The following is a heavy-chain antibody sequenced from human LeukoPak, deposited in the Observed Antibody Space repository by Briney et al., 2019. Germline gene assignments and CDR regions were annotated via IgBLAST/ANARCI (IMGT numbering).Heavy chain of an antibody. J-gene: IGHJ4*02. CDR1: GFTFSSYG. CDR2: IWYDGSNK. CDR3: ARDRPVAVAGTLDY. Sequence: TGGSLRLSCAASGFTFSSYGMHWVRQAPGKGLEWVAVIWYDGSNKYYADSVKGRFTISRDNSKNTLYLQMNSLRAEDTAVYYCARDRPVAVAGTLDYWAREPWSPSPQ. D-gene: IGHD6-19*01. V-gene: IGHV3-33*01.